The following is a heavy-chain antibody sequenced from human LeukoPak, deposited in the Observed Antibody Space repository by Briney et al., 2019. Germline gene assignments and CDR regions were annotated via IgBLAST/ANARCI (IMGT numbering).Heavy chain of an antibody. CDR2: ISAYNGHT. Sequence: ASVKVSCKASGYTFNNYGINWVRQAPGQGLEWMGWISAYNGHTNYAQKLQARVTMTTDTSTSTAYMELRSLRSDDTAVYYCARDGGTLSSGHYYEIGYNWFDPWGQGTLVIVSS. CDR1: GYTFNNYG. V-gene: IGHV1-18*01. D-gene: IGHD3-22*01. J-gene: IGHJ5*02. CDR3: ARDGGTLSSGHYYEIGYNWFDP.